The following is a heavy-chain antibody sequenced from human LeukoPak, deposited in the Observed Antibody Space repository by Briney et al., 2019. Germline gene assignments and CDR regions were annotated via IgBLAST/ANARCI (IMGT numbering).Heavy chain of an antibody. Sequence: GGSLRLSCAASGSTFSSYGMHWVRQAPGKGLEWVAVISYDGSNKYYADSVKGRLTISRDNSKNTLYLQMNSLRAEDTAVYYCAKDRELWLTGLDYWGQGTLVTVSS. D-gene: IGHD5-18*01. V-gene: IGHV3-30*18. CDR2: ISYDGSNK. CDR3: AKDRELWLTGLDY. J-gene: IGHJ4*02. CDR1: GSTFSSYG.